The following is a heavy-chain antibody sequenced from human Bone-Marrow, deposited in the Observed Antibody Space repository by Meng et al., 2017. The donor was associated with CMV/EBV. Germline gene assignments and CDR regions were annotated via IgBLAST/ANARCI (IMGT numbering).Heavy chain of an antibody. Sequence: GESLKISCAASGFTFSSYWMSWVRQAPGKGLEWVGRIKSKTDGGTTDYAAPVKGRFTISRDDSKNTLYLQMNSLKTEDTAVYYCTTGGVLLWFGESPEGMDVWGQGTTVTVSS. CDR2: IKSKTDGGTT. J-gene: IGHJ6*01. V-gene: IGHV3-15*01. CDR1: GFTFSSYW. D-gene: IGHD3-10*01. CDR3: TTGGVLLWFGESPEGMDV.